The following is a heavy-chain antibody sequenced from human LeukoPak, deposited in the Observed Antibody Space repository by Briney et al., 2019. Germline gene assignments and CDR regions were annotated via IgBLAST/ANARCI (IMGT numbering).Heavy chain of an antibody. CDR3: AREYYYDSSGYPSNDY. CDR1: GYTFTSYY. CDR2: INPSGGSA. D-gene: IGHD3-22*01. J-gene: IGHJ4*02. Sequence: ASVKVSCKASGYTFTSYYMHWVRQAPGQGLEWMGIINPSGGSASYAQKFQGRVTMTRDTSTSTVYMELSSLRSEDTAVYYCAREYYYDSSGYPSNDYWGQGTLVTVSS. V-gene: IGHV1-46*01.